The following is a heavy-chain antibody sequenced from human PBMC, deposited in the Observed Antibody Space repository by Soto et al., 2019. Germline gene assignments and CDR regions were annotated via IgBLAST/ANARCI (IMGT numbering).Heavy chain of an antibody. V-gene: IGHV3-30*18. CDR2: ISYDESNK. J-gene: IGHJ5*02. Sequence: QVQLVESGGGVVQPGRSLRLSCAASGFTFSSYGMHWVRQAPGKGLEWVAVISYDESNKYYADSVKGRFTISRDNSKNTLYLQMNSLRAEDTAVYYCAKSGRTYGSGSYFRFDPWGQGTLVTVSS. D-gene: IGHD3-10*01. CDR3: AKSGRTYGSGSYFRFDP. CDR1: GFTFSSYG.